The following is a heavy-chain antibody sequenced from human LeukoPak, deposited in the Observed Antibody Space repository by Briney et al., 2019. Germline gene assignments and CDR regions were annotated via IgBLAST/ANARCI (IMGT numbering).Heavy chain of an antibody. V-gene: IGHV4-59*01. Sequence: SSETLSLTCTVSGGSISSYYWSWIRQPPGKGLEWIGYIYYSGSTNYNPSLKSRVTISVDSSKNQFSLKLSSVTAADTAVYYCARTTEGGYTYDFFYYYYMDVWGKGTTVTISS. CDR3: ARTTEGGYTYDFFYYYYMDV. CDR1: GGSISSYY. J-gene: IGHJ6*03. CDR2: IYYSGST. D-gene: IGHD5-18*01.